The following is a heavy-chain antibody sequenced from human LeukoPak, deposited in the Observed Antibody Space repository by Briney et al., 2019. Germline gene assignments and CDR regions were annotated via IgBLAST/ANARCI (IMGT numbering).Heavy chain of an antibody. J-gene: IGHJ4*02. V-gene: IGHV1-69*05. D-gene: IGHD6-6*01. CDR2: IIPFFGTP. CDR3: ATVGYSSSSSTH. Sequence: GSSVKVSCKASGGTFSSYAINWVRQAPGQGLEWMGGIIPFFGTPKYAQKFQGRVTITTDESTSTAYIDLSSLRSEDTAVYYCATVGYSSSSSTHWGQGTLVTVSS. CDR1: GGTFSSYA.